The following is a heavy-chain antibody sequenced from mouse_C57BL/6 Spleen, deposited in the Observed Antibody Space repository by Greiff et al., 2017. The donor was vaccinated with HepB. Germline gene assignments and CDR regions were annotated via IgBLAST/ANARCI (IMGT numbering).Heavy chain of an antibody. CDR2: IDPENGDT. CDR1: GFNIKDDY. Sequence: VQLQQSGAELVRPGASVKLSCTASGFNIKDDYMHWVKQRPEQGLEWIGWIDPENGDTEYASKFQGKATITADTSSNTAYLQLSSLTSEDTAVYYCTTFYLFDYWGQGTTLTVSS. J-gene: IGHJ2*01. CDR3: TTFYLFDY. D-gene: IGHD2-3*01. V-gene: IGHV14-4*01.